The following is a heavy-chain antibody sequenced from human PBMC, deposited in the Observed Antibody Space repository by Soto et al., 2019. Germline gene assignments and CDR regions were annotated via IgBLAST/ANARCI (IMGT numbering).Heavy chain of an antibody. J-gene: IGHJ5*02. D-gene: IGHD3-3*01. CDR3: AKGYGINHYTWFDP. CDR2: LSGSGGST. CDR1: GFTLSSYY. Sequence: TXGSLRIACAASGFTLSSYYMNWVRQAPGKGLEWVSGLSGSGGSTYNADSVKGRFTISRDNFKNTLYLQMSSLRAEDTAIYYCAKGYGINHYTWFDPWGQGTLVTVSS. V-gene: IGHV3-23*01.